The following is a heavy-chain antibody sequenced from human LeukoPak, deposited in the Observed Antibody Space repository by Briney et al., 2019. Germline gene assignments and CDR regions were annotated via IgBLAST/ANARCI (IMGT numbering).Heavy chain of an antibody. CDR3: GTDLKLRATGVLNS. CDR1: GYTFTAYY. CDR2: INPNTGAT. J-gene: IGHJ4*02. V-gene: IGHV1-2*02. D-gene: IGHD1-26*01. Sequence: ASVKVSCKTSGYTFTAYYLHWVRQAPGQGLEWMGWINPNTGATTDAQKFQGRVTMTRDTSISTTYMELSGLTSDDTAIYFCGTDLKLRATGVLNSWGQGTLVTVSS.